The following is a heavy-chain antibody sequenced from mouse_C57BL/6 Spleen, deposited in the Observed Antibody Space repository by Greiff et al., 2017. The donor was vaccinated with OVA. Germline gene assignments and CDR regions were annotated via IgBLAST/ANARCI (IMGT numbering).Heavy chain of an antibody. CDR2: ISDGGSYT. J-gene: IGHJ2*01. V-gene: IGHV5-4*01. CDR1: GFTFSSYA. Sequence: EVQVVESGGGLVKPGGSLKLSCAASGFTFSSYAMSWVRQTPEKRLEWVATISDGGSYTYYPDNVKGRFTISRDNAKNNLYLQMSHLKSEDTAMYYCASIYYEYWGQGTTLTVSS. CDR3: ASIYYEY.